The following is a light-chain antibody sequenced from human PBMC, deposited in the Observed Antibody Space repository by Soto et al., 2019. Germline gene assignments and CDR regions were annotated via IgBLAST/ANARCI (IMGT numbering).Light chain of an antibody. CDR2: RNH. J-gene: IGLJ1*01. CDR3: CSYAGSSFYV. CDR1: SSNIGSNY. Sequence: QSVLTQPPSASGTPGQRVAISCSGSSSNIGSNYVYWYHHLPGTAPKLLIYRNHQRPSGVPDRFSGSKSGTSASLAISGLRSEDEADYYCCSYAGSSFYVFGTGTKVTVL. V-gene: IGLV1-47*01.